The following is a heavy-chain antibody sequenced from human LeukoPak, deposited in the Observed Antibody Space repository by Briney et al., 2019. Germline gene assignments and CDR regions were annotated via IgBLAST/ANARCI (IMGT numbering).Heavy chain of an antibody. CDR3: ARDLNFYGSGRGVDY. Sequence: GGSLRLSCAASGFTFSSYSMNWVRQAPGKGLEWVSSITQGSDYIYYADSAKGRFIISRDNAKNSLYLQMNSLRAEDTAMYYCARDLNFYGSGRGVDYWSQGTLVTVSS. CDR1: GFTFSSYS. V-gene: IGHV3-21*01. D-gene: IGHD3-10*01. J-gene: IGHJ4*02. CDR2: ITQGSDYI.